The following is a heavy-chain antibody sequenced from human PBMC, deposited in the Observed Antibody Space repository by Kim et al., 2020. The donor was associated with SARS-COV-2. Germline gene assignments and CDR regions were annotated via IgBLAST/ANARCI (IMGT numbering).Heavy chain of an antibody. V-gene: IGHV4-39*07. J-gene: IGHJ5*02. D-gene: IGHD3-10*01. Sequence: KIRVTISVDTSKNQFSLKPSSVTAADTAVYYCARETRKYYGSGSYVWFDPWGQGTLVTVSS. CDR3: ARETRKYYGSGSYVWFDP.